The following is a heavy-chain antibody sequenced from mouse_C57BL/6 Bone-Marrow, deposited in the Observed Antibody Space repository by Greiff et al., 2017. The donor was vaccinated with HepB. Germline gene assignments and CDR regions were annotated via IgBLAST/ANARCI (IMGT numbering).Heavy chain of an antibody. J-gene: IGHJ2*01. V-gene: IGHV14-4*01. Sequence: EVMLVESGAELVRPGASVKLSCTASGFNIKDDYMHWVKQRPEQGLEWIGWIDPENGDTEYASKFQGKATITADTSSNTAYLQLSSLTSEDSAVYYCARERGYYYWGQGTTLTVSS. CDR1: GFNIKDDY. CDR2: IDPENGDT. D-gene: IGHD2-3*01. CDR3: ARERGYYY.